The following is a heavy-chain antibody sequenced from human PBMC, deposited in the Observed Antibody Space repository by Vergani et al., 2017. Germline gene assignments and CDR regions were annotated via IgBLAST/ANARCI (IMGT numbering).Heavy chain of an antibody. CDR2: IKQDGSEK. CDR3: ARDYDFWSGTAFDY. Sequence: EVQLVESGGGVVKPGGSLTISCATSGFDFTNSAMSWIRQAPGRGLQWVANIKQDGSEKYYVDSVKGRVTISRDNAKNSLYLQMNSLRAEDTAVYYCARDYDFWSGTAFDYWGQGTLVTVSS. V-gene: IGHV3-7*01. D-gene: IGHD3-3*01. J-gene: IGHJ4*02. CDR1: GFDFTNSA.